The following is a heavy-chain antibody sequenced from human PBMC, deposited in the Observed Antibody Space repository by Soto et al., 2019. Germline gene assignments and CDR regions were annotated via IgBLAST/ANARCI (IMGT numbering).Heavy chain of an antibody. D-gene: IGHD6-13*01. J-gene: IGHJ6*02. CDR2: INHSGST. Sequence: SETLSLTCGVYGGSGSGYYRSWIRQPPGKGLEGIREINHSGSTNYNPSLKSRVTMSVDTSKNQFSVNLSSVTAADTAVYYCARERGSSWFGYYYYYGIDVWGQRTTVTV. V-gene: IGHV4-34*01. CDR3: ARERGSSWFGYYYYYGIDV. CDR1: GGSGSGYY.